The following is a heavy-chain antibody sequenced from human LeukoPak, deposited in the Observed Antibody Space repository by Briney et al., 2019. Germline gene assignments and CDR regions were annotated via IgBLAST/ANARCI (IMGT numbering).Heavy chain of an antibody. J-gene: IGHJ4*02. CDR3: ARGDGDSSPFDY. Sequence: ASVKVSCKASGYTFTSYAISWVRQAPGQGLEWMGGIIPIFGTANYAQKFQGRVTITTDESTSTAYMELSSLRSEDTAVYYCARGDGDSSPFDYWGQGTLVTVSS. CDR2: IIPIFGTA. D-gene: IGHD5-24*01. CDR1: GYTFTSYA. V-gene: IGHV1-69*05.